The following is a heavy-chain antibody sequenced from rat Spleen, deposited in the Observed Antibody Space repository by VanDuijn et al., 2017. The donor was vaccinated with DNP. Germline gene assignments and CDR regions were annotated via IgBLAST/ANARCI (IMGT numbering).Heavy chain of an antibody. V-gene: IGHV3-1*01. CDR3: ARWNNYFDY. Sequence: EVQLQESGPGLLKPSQSLSLTCSVTGYSITSNYWGWIRKFPGNKMELIGHISYSTSATYNPSLKSRISITRDTSKNQFYLQLNSVTTGDTATYYCARWNNYFDYWGQGVMVTGSS. CDR2: ISYSTSA. J-gene: IGHJ2*01. CDR1: GYSITSNY.